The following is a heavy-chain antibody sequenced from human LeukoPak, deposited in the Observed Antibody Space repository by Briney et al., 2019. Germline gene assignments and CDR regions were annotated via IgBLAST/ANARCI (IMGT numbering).Heavy chain of an antibody. CDR2: ISGSGGST. CDR3: AKVTMIVVALYFDY. CDR1: EFTFSSYA. Sequence: GGSLRLSCAASEFTFSSYAMSWVRQAPGKGLEWVSAISGSGGSTYYADSVKGRFTISRDNSKNTLYLQMNSLRAEDTAVYYCAKVTMIVVALYFDYWGQGTLVTVSS. D-gene: IGHD3-22*01. J-gene: IGHJ4*02. V-gene: IGHV3-23*01.